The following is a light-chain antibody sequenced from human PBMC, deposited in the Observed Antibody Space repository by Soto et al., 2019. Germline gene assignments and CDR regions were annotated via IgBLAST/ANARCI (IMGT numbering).Light chain of an antibody. J-gene: IGKJ1*01. Sequence: DIRLTQSPSSLSASIGDTVTITCRASQTITSYLGWYQQRPGKAPKLLIYSASHLQGGVPSRFSGSGSGTDFTLTISSLQPEDFATYYCQQSYSTPRTFGQGTKVDIK. CDR1: QTITSY. CDR3: QQSYSTPRT. V-gene: IGKV1-39*01. CDR2: SAS.